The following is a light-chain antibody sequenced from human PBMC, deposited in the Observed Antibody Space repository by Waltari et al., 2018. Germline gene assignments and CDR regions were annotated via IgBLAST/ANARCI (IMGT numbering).Light chain of an antibody. J-gene: IGLJ2*01. CDR2: DVS. V-gene: IGLV2-14*03. CDR1: SSDIGGYSV. Sequence: QSALTQPASVSGSPGQSITISCTGTSSDIGGYSVVSWYQNHPGKAPKLMIYDVSNRPSGVSDRFSGSKSGNTASLTISGLQAEDEADYYCSSYSNTNTPYVVLLFGGGTKLTVL. CDR3: SSYSNTNTPYVVLL.